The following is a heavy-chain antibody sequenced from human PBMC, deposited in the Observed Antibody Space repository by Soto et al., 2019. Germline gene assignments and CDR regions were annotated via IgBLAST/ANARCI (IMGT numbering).Heavy chain of an antibody. V-gene: IGHV1-8*02. Sequence: ASVKVSCKASGGTFSSYAISWLRQAPGQGLEWMGGMIPIFGNTGYAQKFQGRVTMTRNTSISTAYMELSSPRSEDTAVYYCARGRIVGAFDIWRQGTMVTVSS. D-gene: IGHD3-16*02. CDR1: GGTFSSYA. CDR2: MIPIFGNT. CDR3: ARGRIVGAFDI. J-gene: IGHJ3*02.